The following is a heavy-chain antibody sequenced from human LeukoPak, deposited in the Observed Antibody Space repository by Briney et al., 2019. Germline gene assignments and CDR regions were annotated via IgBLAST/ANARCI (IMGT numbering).Heavy chain of an antibody. D-gene: IGHD1-26*01. CDR2: IYHSEST. CDR3: ARGTSYSGATFLY. Sequence: SETLFLTCTVSGGSISSFYWNWIRQPPGKGLKWIGYIYHSESTNYNPSLKGRVTISADTSKNQFSLKLSSVTAADTAVYYCARGTSYSGATFLYWGQGTLVTVSS. V-gene: IGHV4-59*01. CDR1: GGSISSFY. J-gene: IGHJ4*02.